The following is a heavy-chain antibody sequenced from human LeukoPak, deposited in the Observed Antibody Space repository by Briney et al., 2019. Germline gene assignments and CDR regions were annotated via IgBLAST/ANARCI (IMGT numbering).Heavy chain of an antibody. V-gene: IGHV3-21*01. J-gene: IGHJ5*02. CDR3: AREGDVIAAAVWFDP. CDR1: GFTFSSYG. Sequence: GGSLRLSCAASGFTFSSYGMNWVRQAPGKGLEWVSSISSSGTYIYYADSVKGRFTICRDNAKNSLYLQMNSLRAEDTAVFYCAREGDVIAAAVWFDPWGQGTLVTVSS. D-gene: IGHD6-13*01. CDR2: ISSSGTYI.